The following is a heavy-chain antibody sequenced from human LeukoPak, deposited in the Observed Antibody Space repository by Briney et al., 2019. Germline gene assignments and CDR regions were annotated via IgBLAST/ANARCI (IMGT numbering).Heavy chain of an antibody. V-gene: IGHV3-48*01. CDR3: ARDGPYYDILTGYYNPVRYFDY. J-gene: IGHJ4*02. D-gene: IGHD3-9*01. Sequence: GGSLRLFCPASGFTFSSYSMNWVRQAPGKGLEWVSYSSSSSSTIYYADSVKGRFTISRDNAKNSLYLQMNSLRAEDTAVYYCARDGPYYDILTGYYNPVRYFDYWGQGTLVTVSS. CDR2: SSSSSSTI. CDR1: GFTFSSYS.